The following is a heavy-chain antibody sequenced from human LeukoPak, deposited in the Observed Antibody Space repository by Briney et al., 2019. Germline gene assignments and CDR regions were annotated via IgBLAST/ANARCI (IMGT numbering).Heavy chain of an antibody. D-gene: IGHD3-10*01. CDR3: AHLWFGELLFWFDP. Sequence: SETLSLTCTVSGGSISSSSYYWGWIRQPPGKGLEWIGSIYYSGSTYYNPSLKSRVTISVDTSKNQFSPKLSSVTAADTAVYYCAHLWFGELLFWFDPWGQGTLVTVSS. V-gene: IGHV4-39*01. CDR2: IYYSGST. CDR1: GGSISSSSYY. J-gene: IGHJ5*02.